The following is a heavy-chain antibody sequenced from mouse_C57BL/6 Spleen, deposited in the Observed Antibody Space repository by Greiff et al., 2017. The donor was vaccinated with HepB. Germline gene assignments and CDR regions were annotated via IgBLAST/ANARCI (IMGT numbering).Heavy chain of an antibody. CDR1: GYTFTSYW. Sequence: QVQLQQPGSELVKPGASVKLSCKASGYTFTSYWMHWVKQRPGQGLEWIGMIHPNSGSTNYNEKFKSKATLTVDKSSSTAYMQLSSLTSEDSAVYYCARCGYGSSYHYAMDYWGQGTSVTVSS. CDR3: ARCGYGSSYHYAMDY. V-gene: IGHV1-64*01. CDR2: IHPNSGST. J-gene: IGHJ4*01. D-gene: IGHD1-1*01.